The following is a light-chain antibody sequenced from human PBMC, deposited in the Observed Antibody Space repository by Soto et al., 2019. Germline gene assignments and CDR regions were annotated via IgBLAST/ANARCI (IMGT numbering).Light chain of an antibody. CDR2: EVS. CDR1: SSDVGGYNY. CDR3: SSYAGSNNV. V-gene: IGLV2-8*01. J-gene: IGLJ1*01. Sequence: ALTQPPSASGSPGQSVTSSCTGTSSDVGGYNYVSWYQQHPGKAPKLMIYEVSKRPSGVPDRFSGSKSGNTASLTVSGLQAEDEADYYCSSYAGSNNVFGTGTKVTVL.